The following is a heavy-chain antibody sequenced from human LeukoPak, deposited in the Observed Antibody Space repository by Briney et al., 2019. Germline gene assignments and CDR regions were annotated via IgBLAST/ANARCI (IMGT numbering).Heavy chain of an antibody. CDR3: ARGDAPTDEDIVVVVAATQGYYYYGMDV. Sequence: VKVSCKASGYTFTGYYMHWVRQAPGQGLEWMGWIDSNSGGTNYAQKFQGRVTMTRDTSISTAYMELSRLRSDDTAVYYCARGDAPTDEDIVVVVAATQGYYYYGMDVWGQGTTVTVSS. D-gene: IGHD2-15*01. CDR1: GYTFTGYY. J-gene: IGHJ6*02. V-gene: IGHV1-2*02. CDR2: IDSNSGGT.